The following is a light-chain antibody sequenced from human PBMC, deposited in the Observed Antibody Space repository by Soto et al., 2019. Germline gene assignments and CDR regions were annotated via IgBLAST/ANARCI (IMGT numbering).Light chain of an antibody. CDR3: MQALQTSFT. J-gene: IGKJ4*01. CDR2: LGS. CDR1: QSLLHSNGYNY. Sequence: DLVMTQSPLSLPVTPGEPASISCRSSQSLLHSNGYNYLDWYLQKPGQSPQLLIYLGSNRASGVPDRFSGSGSGTDFTLKISRVEAEDVGVYYCMQALQTSFTFGGGTKVEIK. V-gene: IGKV2-28*01.